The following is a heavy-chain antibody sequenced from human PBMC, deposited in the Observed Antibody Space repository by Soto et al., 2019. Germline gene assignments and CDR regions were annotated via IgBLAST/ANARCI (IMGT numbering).Heavy chain of an antibody. CDR3: ARVLTRYCSGGSCYSGWFDP. D-gene: IGHD2-15*01. Sequence: QVQLVQSGAEVKKPGSSVKVSCQASGGTFSSYAISWVRQAPGQGLEWMGGIIPIFGTANYAQKFQGRVTITADESTSTAYMELSSLRSEDTAVYYCARVLTRYCSGGSCYSGWFDPWGQGTLVTVSS. CDR2: IIPIFGTA. V-gene: IGHV1-69*01. J-gene: IGHJ5*02. CDR1: GGTFSSYA.